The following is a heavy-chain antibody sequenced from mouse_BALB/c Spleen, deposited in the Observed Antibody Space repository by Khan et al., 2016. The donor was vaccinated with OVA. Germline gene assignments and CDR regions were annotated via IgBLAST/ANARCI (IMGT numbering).Heavy chain of an antibody. CDR1: GYTFTNYG. D-gene: IGHD2-10*01. CDR2: INTNTGEP. V-gene: IGHV9-3-1*01. CDR3: ARPPYFSYTLDY. Sequence: QIQLVQSGPELMKPGETVKISCKASGYTFTNYGMNWVKQAPGKGLKWMGWINTNTGEPTYADDFKGRFAFSLETSATTAYLQINNLKNEDTATYFCARPPYFSYTLDYWGQGTSVTVSS. J-gene: IGHJ4*01.